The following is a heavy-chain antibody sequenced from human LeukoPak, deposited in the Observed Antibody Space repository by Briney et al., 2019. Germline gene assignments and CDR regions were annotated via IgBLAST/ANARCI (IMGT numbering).Heavy chain of an antibody. CDR3: ARPRGRYGALYYFDY. CDR1: GGSFSGYY. D-gene: IGHD4-17*01. V-gene: IGHV4-34*01. J-gene: IGHJ4*02. Sequence: PSETLSLTCAVYGGSFSGYYWSWIRQPPGKGLEWIGEINHSGSTNYNPSLKSRVTISVDTSKNQFSLKLSSVTAADTAVYYCARPRGRYGALYYFDYWGQGTLVTVSS. CDR2: INHSGST.